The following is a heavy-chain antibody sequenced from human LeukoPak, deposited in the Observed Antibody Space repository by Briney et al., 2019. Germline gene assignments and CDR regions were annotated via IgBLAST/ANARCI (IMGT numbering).Heavy chain of an antibody. V-gene: IGHV1-18*01. Sequence: ASVKVSCNPSGHTFTSHGISWVRQAPGHGSEWMGWISAYNGNTNYEQKLQGRVTMTTDTSTSTAYMELRSLRSDDTAVYYCARAFGELLLAYWGQGTLVTVSS. CDR2: ISAYNGNT. CDR3: ARAFGELLLAY. J-gene: IGHJ4*02. D-gene: IGHD1-26*01. CDR1: GHTFTSHG.